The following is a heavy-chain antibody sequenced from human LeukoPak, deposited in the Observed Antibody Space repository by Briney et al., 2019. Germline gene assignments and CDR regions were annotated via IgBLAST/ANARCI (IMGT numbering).Heavy chain of an antibody. Sequence: GGFLRLSCAASGFTFSSYSMNWVRQAPGKGLEWVSGIGWTSDTVGYADSVKGRFTISRDNAKNSLYLQMNSLRVEDTALYYCAKDSRDYSYYGMDVWGQGTTVTVSS. J-gene: IGHJ6*02. CDR3: AKDSRDYSYYGMDV. CDR2: IGWTSDTV. CDR1: GFTFSSYS. D-gene: IGHD3-10*01. V-gene: IGHV3-9*01.